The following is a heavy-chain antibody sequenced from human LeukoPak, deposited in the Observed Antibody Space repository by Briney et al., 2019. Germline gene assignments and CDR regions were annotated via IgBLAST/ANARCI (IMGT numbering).Heavy chain of an antibody. CDR1: GYTFTGYY. CDR2: INPNSGGT. CDR3: ARDRSGDYTYYYYYYMDV. Sequence: ASVKVSCKTSGYTFTGYYMHWVRQAPGQGLEWMGWINPNSGGTNYAQKFQGRVTMTRDTSISTAYMELSRLRSDDTAVYYCARDRSGDYTYYYYYYMDVWGKGTTVTISS. V-gene: IGHV1-2*02. D-gene: IGHD2-21*02. J-gene: IGHJ6*03.